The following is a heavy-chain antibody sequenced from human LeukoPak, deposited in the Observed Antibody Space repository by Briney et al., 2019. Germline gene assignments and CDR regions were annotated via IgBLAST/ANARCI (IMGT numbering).Heavy chain of an antibody. Sequence: PSETLSLTCTVSGGSISSYYWSWLRQPPGKGLEGIGYIYYSGSTNYNPSLKSRVTISVDTSKNQFSLKLSSVTAADTAVYYCAIQDIQLYLEIWGQGTMVTVSS. D-gene: IGHD5-18*01. CDR1: GGSISSYY. V-gene: IGHV4-59*08. CDR3: AIQDIQLYLEI. CDR2: IYYSGST. J-gene: IGHJ3*02.